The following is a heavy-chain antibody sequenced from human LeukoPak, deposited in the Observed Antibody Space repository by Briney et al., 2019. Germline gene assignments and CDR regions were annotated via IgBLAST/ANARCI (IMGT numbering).Heavy chain of an antibody. Sequence: SETLSLTCAVYSGSISGYYWGWIRQSPGKGLEWIGQIYRSGTTQYNPSLKSRVTISVDTSKNQFTLRLNSVTAADTAIYYCARGRLKDFWTSLAYYFDYWGQGTLVTDSP. CDR3: ARGRLKDFWTSLAYYFDY. J-gene: IGHJ4*02. CDR1: SGSISGYY. V-gene: IGHV4-34*01. D-gene: IGHD3/OR15-3a*01. CDR2: IYRSGTT.